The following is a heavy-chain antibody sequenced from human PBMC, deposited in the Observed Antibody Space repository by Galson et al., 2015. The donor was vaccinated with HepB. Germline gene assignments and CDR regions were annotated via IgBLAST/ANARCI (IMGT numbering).Heavy chain of an antibody. CDR2: ISSSGSTI. Sequence: SLRLSCAASGFTFSSYEMNWVRQAPGKGLEWVSYISSSGSTIYYADSVKGRFTISRDNAKNSLYLQMNSLRAEDTAVYYCARGGYSSGWSAPLDYWGQGTLVTVSS. D-gene: IGHD6-19*01. CDR1: GFTFSSYE. CDR3: ARGGYSSGWSAPLDY. J-gene: IGHJ4*02. V-gene: IGHV3-48*03.